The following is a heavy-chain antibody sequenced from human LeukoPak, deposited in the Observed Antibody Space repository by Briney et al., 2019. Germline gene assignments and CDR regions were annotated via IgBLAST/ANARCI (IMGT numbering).Heavy chain of an antibody. CDR2: ISAYNGNT. V-gene: IGHV1-18*01. J-gene: IGHJ4*02. CDR3: ARDDEYDFWSGYDQTTVPVRFDY. Sequence: ASVNVSCKASGYTFTSYGISWVRQAPGQGGEWMGWISAYNGNTNYAQKLQGRVTMTTDTSTSTAYMELRSLRSDDTAVYYCARDDEYDFWSGYDQTTVPVRFDYWGQGTLVTVSS. D-gene: IGHD3-3*01. CDR1: GYTFTSYG.